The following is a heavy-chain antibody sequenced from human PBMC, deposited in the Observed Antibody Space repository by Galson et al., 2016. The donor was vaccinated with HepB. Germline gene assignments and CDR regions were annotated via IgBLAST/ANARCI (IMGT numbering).Heavy chain of an antibody. V-gene: IGHV3-30-3*01. CDR1: GFTFSSYA. J-gene: IGHJ4*02. CDR3: ASGSQVGAKRPFDY. Sequence: SLRLSCAASGFTFSSYAMHWVRQAPGKGLEWVAVISYDGSNKNYADSVKGRFTITRDNSKNTVYLQMNSLRAEDTAVYYRASGSQVGAKRPFDYWGQGTLVTVSS. CDR2: ISYDGSNK. D-gene: IGHD1-26*01.